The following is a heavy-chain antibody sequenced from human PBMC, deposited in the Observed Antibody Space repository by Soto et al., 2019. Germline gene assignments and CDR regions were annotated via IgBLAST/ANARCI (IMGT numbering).Heavy chain of an antibody. CDR1: GASINNHY. Sequence: SETLSLTCTVSGASINNHYWSWIRQPPGKGLEWIGYIYHSVSTSYNPSLRSRVTMSADTSKNQFSLKLSSVTAADTAVYYCARVAHCSSTSCHTNYYYYYYMDVWGKGTTVTVSS. CDR2: IYHSVST. V-gene: IGHV4-59*11. CDR3: ARVAHCSSTSCHTNYYYYYYMDV. D-gene: IGHD2-2*01. J-gene: IGHJ6*03.